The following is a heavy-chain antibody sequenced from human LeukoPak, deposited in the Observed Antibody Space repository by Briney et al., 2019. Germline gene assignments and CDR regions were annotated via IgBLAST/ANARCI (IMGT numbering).Heavy chain of an antibody. D-gene: IGHD3-22*01. J-gene: IGHJ4*02. CDR2: ISYDGSNK. CDR3: ASGDTYYYDTRGDY. CDR1: GFTFSSYA. V-gene: IGHV3-30-3*01. Sequence: GRSLRLSCAASGFTFSSYAMHWVRQAPGKGLEWVAVISYDGSNKYYADSVKGRFTISRDNSKNTLYLQMNSLRAEDTAVYYCASGDTYYYDTRGDYWGQGTLVTVSS.